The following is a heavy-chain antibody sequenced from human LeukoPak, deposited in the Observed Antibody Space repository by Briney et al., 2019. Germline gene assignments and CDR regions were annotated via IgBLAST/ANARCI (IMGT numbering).Heavy chain of an antibody. Sequence: PSETLSLTCGVSGCSISSGGFFWGWIRAPPGKGLEWVGTISYSVNTYYHPSLNSRVTISIDTSQNQFYLKLSSVTAADTAVYYCARLPMTTLLDYWGQGTLVTVSS. V-gene: IGHV4-39*01. D-gene: IGHD1-14*01. CDR1: GCSISSGGFF. CDR3: ARLPMTTLLDY. CDR2: ISYSVNT. J-gene: IGHJ4*02.